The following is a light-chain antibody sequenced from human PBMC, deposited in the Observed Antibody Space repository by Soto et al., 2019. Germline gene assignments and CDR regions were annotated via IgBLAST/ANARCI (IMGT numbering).Light chain of an antibody. CDR2: AAS. CDR3: QQTYSTPPALT. Sequence: DIQRTQSPSSLSASVGDRVTITCRASQSISSYLNWYQQKPGKAPKLLIYAASSLQSGVPSRFSGSGSGTDFTLTISSLQPEDFATYYCQQTYSTPPALTFGGGTKVEIK. CDR1: QSISSY. V-gene: IGKV1-39*01. J-gene: IGKJ4*01.